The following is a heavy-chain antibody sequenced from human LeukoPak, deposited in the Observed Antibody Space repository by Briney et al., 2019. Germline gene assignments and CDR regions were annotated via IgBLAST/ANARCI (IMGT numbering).Heavy chain of an antibody. CDR1: GYTFTSYG. V-gene: IGHV1-18*01. D-gene: IGHD2-2*01. CDR3: ARDVYCSSTGCFPGNAFDI. Sequence: AASVKVSCKASGYTFTSYGISWVRQAPGQGLEWMGWISAYNGNTSYAQKLQGRVTMTRDTSTSTVYMELSSLRSEDTAVYYCARDVYCSSTGCFPGNAFDIWGQGTMVTVSS. CDR2: ISAYNGNT. J-gene: IGHJ3*02.